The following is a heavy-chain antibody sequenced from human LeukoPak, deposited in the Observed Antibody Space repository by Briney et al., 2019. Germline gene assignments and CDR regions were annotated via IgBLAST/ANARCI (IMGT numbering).Heavy chain of an antibody. CDR2: INHSGST. D-gene: IGHD3-3*01. Sequence: PSQTLSLTCTVSGGSISSGSYYWSWIRQPPGKGLEWIGEINHSGSTNYNPSLKSRVTISVDTSKNQFSLKLSSVTAADTAVYYCARGTIVLRFLEWLLSGAVFDPWGQGTLVTVSS. J-gene: IGHJ5*02. CDR3: ARGTIVLRFLEWLLSGAVFDP. V-gene: IGHV4-39*07. CDR1: GGSISSGSYY.